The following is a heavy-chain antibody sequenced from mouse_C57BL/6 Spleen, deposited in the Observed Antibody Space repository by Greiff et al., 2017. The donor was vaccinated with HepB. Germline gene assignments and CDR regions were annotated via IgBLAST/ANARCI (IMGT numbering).Heavy chain of an antibody. Sequence: EVQLQQSGPELVKPGASVKISCKASGYTFTDYYMNWVKQSHGKSLEWIGDINPNNGGTSYNQKFKGKATLTVDKSSSTAYMELRSLTSEDSAVYYCAYITTVVAPFDYWGQGTTLTVSS. CDR1: GYTFTDYY. J-gene: IGHJ2*01. V-gene: IGHV1-26*01. CDR2: INPNNGGT. CDR3: AYITTVVAPFDY. D-gene: IGHD1-1*01.